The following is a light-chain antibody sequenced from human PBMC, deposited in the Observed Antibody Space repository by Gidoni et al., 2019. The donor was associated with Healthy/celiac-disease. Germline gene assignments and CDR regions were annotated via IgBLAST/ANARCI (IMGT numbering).Light chain of an antibody. CDR1: QSVSSN. J-gene: IGKJ4*01. CDR3: QQYNNWPPLT. V-gene: IGKV3-15*01. Sequence: EIVFTQSPATLSVSPGERATLPCRASQSVSSNLAWYQQKPGQAPRLLIYGASTRATGIPARFSGSGSGTEFTLTISSLQSEDFAVYYCQQYNNWPPLTFGGGTKVEIK. CDR2: GAS.